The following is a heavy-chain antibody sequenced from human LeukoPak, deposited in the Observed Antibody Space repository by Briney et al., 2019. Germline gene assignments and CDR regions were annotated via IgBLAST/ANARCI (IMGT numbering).Heavy chain of an antibody. CDR3: ARVSIAARSPYYYGMDV. CDR2: IIPIFGTA. CDR1: GGTFSSYA. D-gene: IGHD6-6*01. J-gene: IGHJ6*02. Sequence: ASVKVSCKASGGTFSSYAISWVRQAPGQGLEWMGGIIPIFGTANYAQKFQGRVTIIADESTSTAYMELSSLRSEDTAVYYCARVSIAARSPYYYGMDVWGQGTTVTVSS. V-gene: IGHV1-69*13.